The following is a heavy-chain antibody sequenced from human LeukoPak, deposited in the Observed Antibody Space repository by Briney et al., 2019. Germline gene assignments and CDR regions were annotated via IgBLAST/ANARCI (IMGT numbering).Heavy chain of an antibody. D-gene: IGHD6-6*01. Sequence: SETLSLTCAVYGGSFSGYYWSWIRQPPGKGLEWIGEINHSGSTNYNPSLKSQVTISVDTSKNQFSLKLSSVTAADTAVYYCARVNTGLWYSSSSGGYFQHWGQGTLVTVSS. J-gene: IGHJ1*01. V-gene: IGHV4-34*01. CDR1: GGSFSGYY. CDR2: INHSGST. CDR3: ARVNTGLWYSSSSGGYFQH.